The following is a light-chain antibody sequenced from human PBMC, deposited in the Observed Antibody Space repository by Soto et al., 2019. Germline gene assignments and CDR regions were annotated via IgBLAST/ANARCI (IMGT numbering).Light chain of an antibody. Sequence: QSALSQPASVSGSPGQSITISCTGINSGVVNYEYVSWYQQFPDKAPKLIIYEGRERPSGVSDRFSGSKSDNAASLTISALQTEDEAEYFCLSYGKVXGTGTSSPS. CDR3: LSYGKV. CDR1: NSGVVNYEY. CDR2: EGR. V-gene: IGLV2-23*01. J-gene: IGLJ1*01.